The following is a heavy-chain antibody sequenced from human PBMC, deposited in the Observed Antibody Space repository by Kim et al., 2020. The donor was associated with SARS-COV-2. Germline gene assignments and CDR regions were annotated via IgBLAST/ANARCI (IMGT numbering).Heavy chain of an antibody. J-gene: IGHJ6*02. D-gene: IGHD5-18*01. CDR2: IWYDGSNK. CDR1: GFTFSSYG. Sequence: GGSLRLSCAASGFTFSSYGMHWVRQAPGKGLEWVAVIWYDGSNKYYADSVKGRFTISRDNSKNTLYLQMNSLRAEDTAVYYCARDGGYSYGDSNYYYYGMDFWGQGTTVTVSS. V-gene: IGHV3-33*08. CDR3: ARDGGYSYGDSNYYYYGMDF.